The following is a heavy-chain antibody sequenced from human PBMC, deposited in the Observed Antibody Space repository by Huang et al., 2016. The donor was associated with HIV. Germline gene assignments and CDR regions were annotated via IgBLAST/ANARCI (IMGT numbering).Heavy chain of an antibody. CDR1: GGSISSSSYY. CDR3: AAHGRIVGIPAAPLRFDP. J-gene: IGHJ5*02. CDR2: IYQSGTT. Sequence: QLQLQESGPGLVKPSETLSLTCTVSGGSISSSSYYWGWIRQPPGKGLEWIGSIYQSGTTYYKPSLKGRVTISVDTSRTQFSRKLSSVTAADTAVYYCAAHGRIVGIPAAPLRFDPWGQGTLVTVSS. D-gene: IGHD6-13*01. V-gene: IGHV4-39*01.